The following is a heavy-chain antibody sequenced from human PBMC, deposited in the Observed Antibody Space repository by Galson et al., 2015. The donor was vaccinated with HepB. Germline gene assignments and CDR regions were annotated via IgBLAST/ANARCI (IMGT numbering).Heavy chain of an antibody. CDR3: ARGTGYSYGPFDY. D-gene: IGHD5-18*01. CDR2: ISSSRSYT. J-gene: IGHJ4*02. V-gene: IGHV3-21*01. Sequence: SLRLSCAASGFTFSNAWMNWVRQAPGKGLEWVSFISSSRSYTSQADSVKGRFTISRDNAKNFLYLQMNSLRAEDTAVYYCARGTGYSYGPFDYWGQGILVSVSS. CDR1: GFTFSNAW.